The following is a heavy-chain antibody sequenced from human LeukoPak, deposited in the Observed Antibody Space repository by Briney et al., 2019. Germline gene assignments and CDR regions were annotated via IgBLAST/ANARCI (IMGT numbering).Heavy chain of an antibody. J-gene: IGHJ4*02. D-gene: IGHD3-10*01. CDR2: ISPNSGGT. CDR1: GYTFTSYD. CDR3: ARDPRTFGELLAYYFDY. V-gene: IGHV1-2*06. Sequence: GASVKVSCKASGYTFTSYDINWVRQAPGQGLEWMGRISPNSGGTNYAQKFQGRVTMTRDTSISTAYMELSRLRSDDTAVYYCARDPRTFGELLAYYFDYWGQGTLVTVSS.